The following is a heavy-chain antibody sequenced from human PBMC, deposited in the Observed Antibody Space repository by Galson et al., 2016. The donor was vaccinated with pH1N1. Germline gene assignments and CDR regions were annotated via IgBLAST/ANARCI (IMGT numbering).Heavy chain of an antibody. D-gene: IGHD1-1*01. CDR2: IIPIYGTP. CDR1: GGSFAKYA. Sequence: SVEVSCKASGGSFAKYAVSWVRQAPGQGLEWMGRIIPIYGTPNYAQKFQDRLTITADEYTTTVYMELNSLISADTAIYYCARPGRTETTKQGFAWGYGMGVWGQGTTVTVSS. CDR3: ARPGRTETTKQGFAWGYGMGV. J-gene: IGHJ6*02. V-gene: IGHV1-69*13.